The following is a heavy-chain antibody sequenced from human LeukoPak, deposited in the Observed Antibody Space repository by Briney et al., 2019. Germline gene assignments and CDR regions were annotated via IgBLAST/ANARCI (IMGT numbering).Heavy chain of an antibody. CDR1: GFTFSSYA. V-gene: IGHV3-23*01. CDR3: AKGIHYYDSSGYYD. D-gene: IGHD3-22*01. CDR2: ISGSGGST. Sequence: GGSLRLSCAAPGFTFSSYAMSWVRQAPGKGLEWVSAISGSGGSTYYADSVKGRFTISRDNSKNTLYLQMNSLRAEDTAVYYCAKGIHYYDSSGYYDWGQGTLVTVSS. J-gene: IGHJ4*02.